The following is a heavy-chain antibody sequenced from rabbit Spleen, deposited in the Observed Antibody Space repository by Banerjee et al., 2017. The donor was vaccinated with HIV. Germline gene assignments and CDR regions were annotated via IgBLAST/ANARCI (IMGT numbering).Heavy chain of an antibody. Sequence: QQLVESGGGLVKPGASLTLTCKASAFSFSRGYDMCWVRQAPGKGLEWIACIYTGNSKTYYASWAKGRFTISKTSSTTVTLQVTRLTAADTATYFCARDTSSSFSSYGMDLWGPGTLVTVS. CDR2: IYTGNSKT. J-gene: IGHJ6*01. CDR3: ARDTSSSFSSYGMDL. D-gene: IGHD1-1*01. CDR1: AFSFSRGYD. V-gene: IGHV1S40*01.